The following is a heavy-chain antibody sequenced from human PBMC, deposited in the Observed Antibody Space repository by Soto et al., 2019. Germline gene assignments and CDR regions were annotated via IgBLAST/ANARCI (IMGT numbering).Heavy chain of an antibody. CDR2: IYWDGIE. V-gene: IGHV2-5*02. CDR1: GFSLTTSGVG. J-gene: IGHJ4*02. D-gene: IGHD2-15*01. Sequence: QITLKESGPTLVKPTQTLTLTCTVSGFSLTTSGVGVGWIRQPLGKAPEWLALIYWDGIERYSPSLRSRLTITMDTSKNQVVLTMTTMDPVDTATYYCAHSPCSGGTCYLFDHWGQGTPVIVSS. CDR3: AHSPCSGGTCYLFDH.